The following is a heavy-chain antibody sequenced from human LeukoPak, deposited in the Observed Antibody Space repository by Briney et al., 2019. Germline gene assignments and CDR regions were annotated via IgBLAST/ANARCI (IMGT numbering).Heavy chain of an antibody. CDR3: AGGTYYYFDY. J-gene: IGHJ4*02. V-gene: IGHV4-59*01. Sequence: NLSETLSLTCTVSGGSISSYYWSWIRQPPGKGVEWIGYVYYSGSAHYNPSLKSRVTISVDTSKNQFSLKVSSVTAADTAIYYCAGGTYYYFDYWGQGTLVTVSS. CDR1: GGSISSYY. D-gene: IGHD1-26*01. CDR2: VYYSGSA.